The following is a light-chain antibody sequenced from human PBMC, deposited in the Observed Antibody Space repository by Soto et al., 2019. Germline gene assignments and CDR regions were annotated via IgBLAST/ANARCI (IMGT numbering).Light chain of an antibody. J-gene: IGKJ1*01. CDR3: QQSYSTPPWT. CDR2: AAS. CDR1: HSIVTY. V-gene: IGKV1-39*01. Sequence: DMQMTQSPASLSSSVGYRFTITCRASHSIVTYLNWYLQKPGKAPKLLIYAASNLQSGVPSRFSGSGSGTDFTLTISSLQPEDFATYFCQQSYSTPPWTFGQGTKV.